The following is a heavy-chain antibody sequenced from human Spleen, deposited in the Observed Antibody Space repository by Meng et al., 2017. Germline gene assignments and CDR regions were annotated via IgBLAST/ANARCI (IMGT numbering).Heavy chain of an antibody. CDR2: IIPIFGTA. CDR3: ARVTMVRGVIKNYYYGMDV. Sequence: QVQLVQSGAEVKKPGSSVKVSCKASGGTFSSYAISWVRQAPGQGLEWMGGIIPIFGTANYAQKFQGRVTITTDESTSTAYMELSSLRSEDTAVYYCARVTMVRGVIKNYYYGMDVWGQGTTVTVSS. D-gene: IGHD3-10*01. V-gene: IGHV1-69*05. J-gene: IGHJ6*02. CDR1: GGTFSSYA.